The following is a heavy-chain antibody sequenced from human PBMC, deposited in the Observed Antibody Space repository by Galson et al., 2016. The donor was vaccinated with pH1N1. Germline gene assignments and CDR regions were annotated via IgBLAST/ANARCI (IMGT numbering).Heavy chain of an antibody. D-gene: IGHD6-19*01. CDR3: AKGGLAPGDY. J-gene: IGHJ4*02. V-gene: IGHV3-7*01. CDR2: IKQDGSEK. CDR1: GFTFGTYW. Sequence: CAASGFTFGTYWMHWVRQAPGKGLEWVANIKQDGSEKYYLDSVKGRFTISRDNAKESLFLQMNSLRAEDTAVYYCAKGGLAPGDYWGQGTLVTVSS.